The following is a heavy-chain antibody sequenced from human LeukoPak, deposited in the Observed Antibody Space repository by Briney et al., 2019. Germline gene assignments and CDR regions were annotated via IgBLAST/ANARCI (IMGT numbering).Heavy chain of an antibody. D-gene: IGHD3-9*01. CDR3: ARVHYDILTGYSYFDY. J-gene: IGHJ4*02. CDR2: ISAYNDNT. CDR1: GYTFTSYG. V-gene: IGHV1-18*01. Sequence: AAVKVSCKASGYTFTSYGISWVRQAPGQGLEWMGWISAYNDNTNYAQKLQGRVTMTTDTSTSTAYMELRSLRSDDTAVYYCARVHYDILTGYSYFDYWGQGTLVTVSS.